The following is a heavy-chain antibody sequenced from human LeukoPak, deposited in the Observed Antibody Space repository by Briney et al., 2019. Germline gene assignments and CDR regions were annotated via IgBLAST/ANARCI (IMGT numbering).Heavy chain of an antibody. CDR1: GGTFDRYG. Sequence: SVKVSCKASGGTFDRYGISWVRQAPGQGLEWMGRIIPLVEEVNYSQEFQDRVTISADRFTSEAYMEMRRLRPDDTAVYFCARDMSPPGVLVTADYGLDVWGQGTTVTVSS. CDR3: ARDMSPPGVLVTADYGLDV. V-gene: IGHV1-69*04. J-gene: IGHJ6*02. CDR2: IIPLVEEV. D-gene: IGHD2-21*02.